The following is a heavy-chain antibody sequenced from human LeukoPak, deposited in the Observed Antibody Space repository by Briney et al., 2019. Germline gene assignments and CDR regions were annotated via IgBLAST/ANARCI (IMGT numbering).Heavy chain of an antibody. J-gene: IGHJ6*03. CDR1: GGSISLYY. Sequence: SETLSLTCTVSGGSISLYYWNWIRRPAGKGLEWIGRIFTTGITNYKSSLKSRVTMSVDTSKNQFSLNLTSVTAADTAVYYCARESSGTYYHPLGYMDVWGKGTTVTVSS. CDR3: ARESSGTYYHPLGYMDV. CDR2: IFTTGIT. D-gene: IGHD3-10*01. V-gene: IGHV4-4*07.